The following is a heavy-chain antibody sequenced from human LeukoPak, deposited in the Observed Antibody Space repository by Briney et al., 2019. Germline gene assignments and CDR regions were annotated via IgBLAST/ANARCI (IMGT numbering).Heavy chain of an antibody. V-gene: IGHV4-4*02. Sequence: SETLSLTCAVSGGSISSSNWWSWVRQPPGKGLEWIGEIYHSGSTNYNPSLKSRVTISVDKSKNQFSLKLSSVTAADTAVYYCARGGQRPGPNNYDILTGYYMSGSWFDPWGQGTLVTVSS. J-gene: IGHJ5*02. CDR2: IYHSGST. CDR1: GGSISSSNW. D-gene: IGHD3-9*01. CDR3: ARGGQRPGPNNYDILTGYYMSGSWFDP.